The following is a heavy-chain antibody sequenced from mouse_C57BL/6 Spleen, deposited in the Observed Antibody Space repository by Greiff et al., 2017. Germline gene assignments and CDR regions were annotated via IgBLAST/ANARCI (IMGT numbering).Heavy chain of an antibody. V-gene: IGHV1-85*01. D-gene: IGHD1-1*01. CDR2: IYPRDGST. CDR3: ARRVDYCRQFYFDY. CDR1: GYNFTSYD. Sequence: QVQLQQSGPELVKPGASVKLSCKASGYNFTSYDINWVKQRPGQGLEWIGWIYPRDGSTKDNEKFKGNATLTVYTSSSTAYMELHSLTSEDSAVYFCARRVDYCRQFYFDYWCQGTTLTVSS. J-gene: IGHJ2*01.